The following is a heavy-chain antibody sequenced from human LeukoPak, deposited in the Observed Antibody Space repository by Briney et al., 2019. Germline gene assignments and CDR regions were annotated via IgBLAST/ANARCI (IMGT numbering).Heavy chain of an antibody. D-gene: IGHD4/OR15-4a*01. J-gene: IGHJ4*02. CDR1: GGSISIGSYY. V-gene: IGHV4-39*01. Sequence: SETLSLTCTVSGGSISIGSYYWGWIRQPPGKGLEWIGSLFYTGNTYYNPSLKSRATISVDTSKNQLSLKVSSVTAADTAVYYCTRRLSNGATLNYFDYWGQGTLVTVSS. CDR2: LFYTGNT. CDR3: TRRLSNGATLNYFDY.